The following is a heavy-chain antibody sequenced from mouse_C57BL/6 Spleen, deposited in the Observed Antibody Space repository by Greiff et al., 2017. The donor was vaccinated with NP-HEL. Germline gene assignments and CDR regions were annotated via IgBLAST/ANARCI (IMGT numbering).Heavy chain of an antibody. J-gene: IGHJ2*01. V-gene: IGHV1-82*01. CDR3: ARGNNWDYFDY. CDR1: GYAFSSSW. D-gene: IGHD4-1*01. Sequence: VQLQQSGPELVKPGASVKISCKASGYAFSSSWMNWVKQRPGKGLEWIGRIYPGDGDTNYNGKFKGKATLTVDKSSSTAYMQLSSLTSEDSAVYFCARGNNWDYFDYWGQGTTLTVSS. CDR2: IYPGDGDT.